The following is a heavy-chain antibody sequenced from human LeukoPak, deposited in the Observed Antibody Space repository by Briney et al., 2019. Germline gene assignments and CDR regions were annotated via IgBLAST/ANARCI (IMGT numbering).Heavy chain of an antibody. CDR2: IYNSGST. V-gene: IGHV4-59*01. D-gene: IGHD3-10*01. Sequence: SETLSLTCTVSGDSISIYYWSWIRQPPGKGLEWIGYIYNSGSTNYDPSLKSRVTISVDTSKNQFSLKLSSVTAADTAVYYCARSADRVVRGAPPYYYYYVDVWGKGTTVTVSS. CDR3: ARSADRVVRGAPPYYYYYVDV. CDR1: GDSISIYY. J-gene: IGHJ6*03.